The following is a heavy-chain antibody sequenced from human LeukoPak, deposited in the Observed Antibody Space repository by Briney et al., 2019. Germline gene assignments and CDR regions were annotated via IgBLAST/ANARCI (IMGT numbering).Heavy chain of an antibody. CDR1: GYTFTSSG. J-gene: IGHJ4*02. Sequence: ASVTVSCKASGYTFTSSGISWVRQAPGQGLEWMGWISGYYGHTNYVQKLQGRVTMTTDTSTSTAYMELRSLRSNDPAEYYCARDGYGSASDYWGQGTLVTVSS. V-gene: IGHV1-18*01. CDR3: ARDGYGSASDY. CDR2: ISGYYGHT. D-gene: IGHD5-18*01.